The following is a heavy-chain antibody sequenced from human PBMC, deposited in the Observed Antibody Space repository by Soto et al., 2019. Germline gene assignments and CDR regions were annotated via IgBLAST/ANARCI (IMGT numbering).Heavy chain of an antibody. CDR2: IDPSDCYT. J-gene: IGHJ6*02. Sequence: GSSLEISSKGSGYSFTSYWISWVLQMPGKGREWMGRIDPSDCYTNYSPSLQGHVTISAYKSISTAYLQWSSLKASDTAMYYCARHESVPAAIQLAKYGMDVWGQGTTVTVSS. CDR3: ARHESVPAAIQLAKYGMDV. D-gene: IGHD2-2*02. CDR1: GYSFTSYW. V-gene: IGHV5-10-1*01.